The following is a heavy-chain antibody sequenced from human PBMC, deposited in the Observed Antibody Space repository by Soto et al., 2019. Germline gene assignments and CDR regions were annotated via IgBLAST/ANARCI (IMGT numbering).Heavy chain of an antibody. Sequence: GGSLRLSCAASGFTFSSYSMNWVRQAPGKGLEWVSSISSSSSYIYYADSVKGRFTISRDNAKNSLYLQMNSLRAEDTAVYYCARDGRLVMYYYYYYGMDVWGQGTTVTVSS. V-gene: IGHV3-21*01. CDR3: ARDGRLVMYYYYYYGMDV. CDR2: ISSSSSYI. D-gene: IGHD3-9*01. J-gene: IGHJ6*02. CDR1: GFTFSSYS.